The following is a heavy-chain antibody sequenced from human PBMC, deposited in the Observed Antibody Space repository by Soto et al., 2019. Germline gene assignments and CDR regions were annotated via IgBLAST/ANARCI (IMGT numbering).Heavy chain of an antibody. D-gene: IGHD3-22*01. V-gene: IGHV3-30-3*01. CDR2: ISYDGSNK. CDR3: ASSPDYYDSSGYPIDY. J-gene: IGHJ4*02. Sequence: PGGSLRLSCAASGFTFSSYAMHWVRQAPGKGLEWVAVISYDGSNKYYADSVKGRFTISRDNSKNTLYLQMNSLRAEDTAVYYCASSPDYYDSSGYPIDYWGQGTPVTVSS. CDR1: GFTFSSYA.